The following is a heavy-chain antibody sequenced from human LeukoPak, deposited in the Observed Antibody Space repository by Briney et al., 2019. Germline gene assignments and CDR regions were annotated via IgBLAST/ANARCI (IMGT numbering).Heavy chain of an antibody. V-gene: IGHV3-74*01. CDR2: INSDGSST. CDR3: ARGPYLSYYYYGMDV. Sequence: GGSLRLSCAASGLTFSSYWMHWVRQAPGKGPVWVSRINSDGSSTSYADSVKGRFTISRDNAKNTLYLQMNSLRAEDTAVYYCARGPYLSYYYYGMDVWGQGTTVTVSS. J-gene: IGHJ6*02. CDR1: GLTFSSYW.